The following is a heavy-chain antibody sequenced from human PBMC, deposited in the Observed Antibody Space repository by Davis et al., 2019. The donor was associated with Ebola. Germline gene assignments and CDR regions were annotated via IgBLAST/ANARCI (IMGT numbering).Heavy chain of an antibody. J-gene: IGHJ4*02. Sequence: MPSETLSLTCAVSGGSISSSYWWSWVRQPPGKGLEWIGEIYHTGSTNYNPSLKRRVTISVDNSKNQFSLKLSSVTAADTAVYFCARDREWLVQGYFDYWGQGTLVTVSS. CDR1: GGSISSSYW. CDR3: ARDREWLVQGYFDY. D-gene: IGHD6-19*01. CDR2: IYHTGST. V-gene: IGHV4-4*02.